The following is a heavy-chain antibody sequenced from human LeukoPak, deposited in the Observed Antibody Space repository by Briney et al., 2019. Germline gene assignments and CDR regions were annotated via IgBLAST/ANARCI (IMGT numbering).Heavy chain of an antibody. CDR2: IKSKTDGGTT. J-gene: IGHJ6*02. V-gene: IGHV3-15*01. Sequence: GGSLRLSCAASGFTFSNAWMSWVRQAPGKGLEWVGRIKSKTDGGTTDYAAPVKGRFTISRDDSKNTLYLQMNSLKTEDTAVYYCTSRSALYYYYGMDVWGQGTTVTVSS. CDR3: TSRSALYYYYGMDV. CDR1: GFTFSNAW.